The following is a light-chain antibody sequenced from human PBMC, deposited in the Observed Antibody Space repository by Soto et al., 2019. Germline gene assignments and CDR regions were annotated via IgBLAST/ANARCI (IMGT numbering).Light chain of an antibody. CDR3: QQYNIYPWT. V-gene: IGKV1-5*01. CDR1: QGISNR. J-gene: IGKJ1*01. Sequence: DIQMTRSPSSVSASVGDRVTIPGRQSQGISNRLAWYQQRPGKAPKYLIYDAPTWDSGAPSRVSGSGSGTEFTLSISSLQPDDFATYYCQQYNIYPWTFGQGTKVEIK. CDR2: DAP.